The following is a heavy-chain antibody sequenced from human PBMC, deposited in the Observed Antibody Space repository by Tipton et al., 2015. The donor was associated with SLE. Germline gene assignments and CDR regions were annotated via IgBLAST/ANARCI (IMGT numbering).Heavy chain of an antibody. J-gene: IGHJ3*02. D-gene: IGHD3-22*01. CDR1: DVSISSTYYY. V-gene: IGHV4-61*01. Sequence: TLSLTCAVSDVSISSTYYYWGWIRQPPGKGLEWIGYIYYSGSTNYNPSLKSRVTISVDTSKNQFSLKLKSVTAADTAVYYCARDIDDSRAFDIWGQGTMVTVSS. CDR2: IYYSGST. CDR3: ARDIDDSRAFDI.